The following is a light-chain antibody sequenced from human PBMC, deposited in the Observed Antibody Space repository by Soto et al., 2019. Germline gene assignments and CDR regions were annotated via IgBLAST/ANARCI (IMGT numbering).Light chain of an antibody. J-gene: IGLJ1*01. CDR2: EVN. V-gene: IGLV2-8*01. Sequence: SVLTQPPSASGSPGQSVAISCTGTSSDVGGYNYVSWYQQHPGKAPKLMSYEVNKRPSGVPDRFSGSKSGNTASLTVSGLQAEDEADYYCSSYAGSSNVFGTGTKLTVL. CDR1: SSDVGGYNY. CDR3: SSYAGSSNV.